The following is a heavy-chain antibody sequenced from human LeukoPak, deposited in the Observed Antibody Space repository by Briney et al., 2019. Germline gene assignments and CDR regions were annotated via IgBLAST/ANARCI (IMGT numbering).Heavy chain of an antibody. V-gene: IGHV3-30*18. Sequence: GGSLRLSCAASGFTFSSYGMHWVRQAPGKGLEWVAVISYDGSNKYYADSVKGRFTISRDNSKNTLYLQMNSLRAEDTAVYYCANFGPSDYWGQGTLVTVSS. CDR3: ANFGPSDY. J-gene: IGHJ4*02. CDR2: ISYDGSNK. D-gene: IGHD3-10*01. CDR1: GFTFSSYG.